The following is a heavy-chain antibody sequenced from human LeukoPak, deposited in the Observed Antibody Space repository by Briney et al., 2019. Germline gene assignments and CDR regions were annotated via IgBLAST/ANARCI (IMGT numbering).Heavy chain of an antibody. CDR1: GYTFTGYA. Sequence: ASVKVSCKASGYTFTGYAMHWVRQAPGQRLEWMGWINAGNGNTKYSQKFQGRVTITRDTSASTAYMELSSLRSEDTAVYYCARALLFYGDYFDYWAQGTLVTVSS. D-gene: IGHD4-17*01. CDR3: ARALLFYGDYFDY. V-gene: IGHV1-3*01. J-gene: IGHJ4*02. CDR2: INAGNGNT.